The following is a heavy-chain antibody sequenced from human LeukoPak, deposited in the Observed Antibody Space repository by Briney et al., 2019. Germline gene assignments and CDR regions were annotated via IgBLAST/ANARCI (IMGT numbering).Heavy chain of an antibody. J-gene: IGHJ4*02. CDR3: ARSVDTAMVTHFDY. Sequence: GGSLRLSCAASGFTFSSYSMNWVRQAPGEGLEWVSSISSSSSYIEYAASVKRRFTLPRANAKNSLYLQMHSLRAEDTAVYSCARSVDTAMVTHFDYWGQGTLVTVSS. V-gene: IGHV3-21*01. D-gene: IGHD5-18*01. CDR1: GFTFSSYS. CDR2: ISSSSSYI.